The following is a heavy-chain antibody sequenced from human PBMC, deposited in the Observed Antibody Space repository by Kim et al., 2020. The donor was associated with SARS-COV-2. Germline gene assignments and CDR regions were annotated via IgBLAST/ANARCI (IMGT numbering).Heavy chain of an antibody. Sequence: PSPKSRVPLSVDTSRNQFSLKLSSVTAADTAVYYCARSCSGGSCYHLLDYWGQGTLVTVSS. V-gene: IGHV4-59*01. D-gene: IGHD2-15*01. J-gene: IGHJ4*02. CDR3: ARSCSGGSCYHLLDY.